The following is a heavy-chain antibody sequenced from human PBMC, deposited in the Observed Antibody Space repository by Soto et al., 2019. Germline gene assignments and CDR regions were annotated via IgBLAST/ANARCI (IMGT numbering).Heavy chain of an antibody. V-gene: IGHV3-33*01. D-gene: IGHD6-6*01. Sequence: GGSLRLSCAASGFTFSSYGMHWVRQAPGKGLEWVAVIWYDGSNKYYADSVKGRFTISRDNSKNTLYLQMNSLRAEDTAVYYCARAARRDEYFQHWGQGTLVTVSS. CDR2: IWYDGSNK. CDR3: ARAARRDEYFQH. CDR1: GFTFSSYG. J-gene: IGHJ1*01.